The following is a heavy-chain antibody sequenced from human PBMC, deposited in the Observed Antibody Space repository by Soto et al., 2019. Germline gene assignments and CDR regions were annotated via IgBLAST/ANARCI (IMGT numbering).Heavy chain of an antibody. D-gene: IGHD3-3*01. CDR2: IIPIFGTA. V-gene: IGHV1-69*13. CDR1: GGTFSSYA. J-gene: IGHJ6*02. CDR3: ARAYYDFWGGGPREDDYYYYGMDV. Sequence: SAKVSCKASGGTFSSYAISWLRQAPGQGLEWMGGIIPIFGTANYAQKFQGRVTITADESTSTAYMELSSLRSEDMAVYYCARAYYDFWGGGPREDDYYYYGMDVWGQGTTVTVSS.